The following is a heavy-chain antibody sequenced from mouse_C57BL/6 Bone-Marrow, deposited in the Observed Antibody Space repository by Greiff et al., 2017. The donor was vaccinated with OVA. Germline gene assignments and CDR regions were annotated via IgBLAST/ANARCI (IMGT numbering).Heavy chain of an antibody. D-gene: IGHD1-1*01. V-gene: IGHV1-82*01. CDR2: IYPGDGDT. CDR3: AKGLDYDGSRGWYFDV. Sequence: QVQLQQSGPELVKPGASVKISCKASGYAFSSSWMNWVKQRPGKGLEWIGRIYPGDGDTNYNGKFKGKATLTADKSSSTAYMQRSSLTSEDSAVYVGAKGLDYDGSRGWYFDVWGTGTTVTVSS. CDR1: GYAFSSSW. J-gene: IGHJ1*03.